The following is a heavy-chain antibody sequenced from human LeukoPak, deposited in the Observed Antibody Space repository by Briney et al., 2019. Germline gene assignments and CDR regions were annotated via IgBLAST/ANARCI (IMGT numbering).Heavy chain of an antibody. CDR2: IRSKANSYAT. CDR3: ARDMSVVVPPAFGIDYGMDV. J-gene: IGHJ6*02. D-gene: IGHD2-2*01. Sequence: GGSLRLSCAASGFTFSGSAMHWVRQASGKGLEWVGRIRSKANSYATAYAASVKGRFTISRDDSKNTAYLQMNSLRAEDTAVYYCARDMSVVVPPAFGIDYGMDVWGQGTTVTVSS. CDR1: GFTFSGSA. V-gene: IGHV3-73*01.